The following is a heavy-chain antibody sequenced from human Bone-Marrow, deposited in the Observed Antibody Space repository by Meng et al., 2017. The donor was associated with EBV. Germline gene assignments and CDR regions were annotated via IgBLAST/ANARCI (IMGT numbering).Heavy chain of an antibody. V-gene: IGHV1-69*01. CDR2: LIPMTGVA. CDR3: ASESGRGFTPDY. Sequence: QVQLVQSGAGVKKPGYSVMVSCKTSGGTFRSDAISWVRQAPGQGLVWMGGLIPMTGVAHYAQKFQDRVSIIADESTSTHYLELSSLRSEDTAIYFCASESGRGFTPDYWGQGTLVTVSS. CDR1: GGTFRSDA. D-gene: IGHD3-10*01. J-gene: IGHJ4*02.